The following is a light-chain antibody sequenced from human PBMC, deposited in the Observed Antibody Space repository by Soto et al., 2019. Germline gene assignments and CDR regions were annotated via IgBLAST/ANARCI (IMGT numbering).Light chain of an antibody. CDR1: SSDVGGYNY. J-gene: IGLJ1*01. CDR3: GSYTTSSTLYV. CDR2: DVS. Sequence: QSALTQPASVSGSPGQPITISCTGTSSDVGGYNYVSWYQQHPGKAPKVMIYDVSNRPSGVSNRFSGSKSGNTASLTISGLQTEDEADYYCGSYTTSSTLYVCGTGTKVTVL. V-gene: IGLV2-14*01.